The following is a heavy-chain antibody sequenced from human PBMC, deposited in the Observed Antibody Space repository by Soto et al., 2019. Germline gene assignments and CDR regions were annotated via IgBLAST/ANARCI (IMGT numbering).Heavy chain of an antibody. CDR1: GVTFRGYA. CDR3: ERAYQFTYYFDD. Sequence: GGSLRLSCAGSGVTFRGYAVHWVRQTPGKGLEWVTVISDDGSKTYYADSVKGRFSVSRDDSTNMVFLQMSSLRSEDTAVYHCERAYQFTYYFDDWHPGTPVTVSS. V-gene: IGHV3-30*14. CDR2: ISDDGSKT. D-gene: IGHD3-16*01. J-gene: IGHJ4*02.